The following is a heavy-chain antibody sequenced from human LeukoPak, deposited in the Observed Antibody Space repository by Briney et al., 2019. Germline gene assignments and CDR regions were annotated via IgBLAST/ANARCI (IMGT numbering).Heavy chain of an antibody. V-gene: IGHV3-23*01. CDR3: AVSMIAFDF. Sequence: GGSLRLSCAVSGLTFSSYDMSWVRQAPGKGLEWVSGISGSGGRTDYADSVKGRFSISRDNSKNTLYLQMNSLRAEDTAVYCCAVSMIAFDFWGQGTLVTVSS. CDR2: ISGSGGRT. J-gene: IGHJ4*02. CDR1: GLTFSSYD. D-gene: IGHD3-22*01.